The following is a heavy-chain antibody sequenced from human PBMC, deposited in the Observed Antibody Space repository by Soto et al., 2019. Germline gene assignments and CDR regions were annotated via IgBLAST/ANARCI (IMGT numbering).Heavy chain of an antibody. J-gene: IGHJ3*02. V-gene: IGHV1-69*01. CDR1: GGTFSSYA. D-gene: IGHD5-12*01. CDR2: IIPIFGTA. CDR3: ANQGPQAPYRLDIVATYGGAFDI. Sequence: QVQLVQSGAEVKKPGSSVKVSCKASGGTFSSYAISWVRQAPGQGREWMGGIIPIFGTANYAQKFQGRVTITADESTSTAYMELSSLRSEDTAVYYCANQGPQAPYRLDIVATYGGAFDIWGQGTMVTVSS.